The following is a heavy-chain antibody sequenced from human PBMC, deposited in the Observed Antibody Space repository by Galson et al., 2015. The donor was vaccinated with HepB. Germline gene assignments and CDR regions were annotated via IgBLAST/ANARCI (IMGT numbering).Heavy chain of an antibody. CDR2: INPNTGGT. D-gene: IGHD1-26*01. CDR3: ARDSGSYPNHFDY. V-gene: IGHV1-2*05. CDR1: GYTFTGYY. J-gene: IGHJ4*02. Sequence: SVTVSCKASGYTFTGYYIHWVRQAPGQGLEWMGRINPNTGGTKYAKKCQGRVTMTGDTSINTAYMELSRLRFDDTFVYYCARDSGSYPNHFDYWGQGTQVIVSS.